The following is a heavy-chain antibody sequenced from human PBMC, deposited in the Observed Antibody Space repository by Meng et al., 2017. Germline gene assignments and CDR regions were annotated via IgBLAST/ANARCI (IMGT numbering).Heavy chain of an antibody. V-gene: IGHV4-34*01. CDR1: GGSVSGYY. Sequence: QDQLQQWVAGVLKPSETLSLTCAFYGGSVSGYYWSWIRQPPGKGVEWIGEINHSGSNNYNPSLKRRVTISVDTSKNQFFLKLSSVTAADTAVYSCARRRGGSSDWFDPWGQGTLVTVSS. D-gene: IGHD6-6*01. CDR2: INHSGSN. CDR3: ARRRGGSSDWFDP. J-gene: IGHJ5*02.